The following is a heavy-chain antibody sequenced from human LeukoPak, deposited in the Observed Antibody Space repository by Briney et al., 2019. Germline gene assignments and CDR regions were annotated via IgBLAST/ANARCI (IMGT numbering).Heavy chain of an antibody. J-gene: IGHJ3*02. Sequence: GESLKISCKGSGYTFATSWIGWVRQLPGKGLEWMGIIYPGDSDTRYSPSFQGQVTISADKSINTAYLQWTSLKASDTAMYYCARQLTTLRGFDIWGQGTMVTASS. CDR1: GYTFATSW. D-gene: IGHD4-11*01. CDR2: IYPGDSDT. CDR3: ARQLTTLRGFDI. V-gene: IGHV5-51*01.